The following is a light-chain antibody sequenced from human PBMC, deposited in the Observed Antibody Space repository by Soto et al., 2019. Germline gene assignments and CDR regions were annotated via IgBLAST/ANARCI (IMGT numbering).Light chain of an antibody. CDR2: LGS. CDR3: MQAVYTRT. CDR1: QNLLHIDGYNY. Sequence: IVVTQSPLSLSVTPGEPASISCRSSQNLLHIDGYNYLDWYLRKPGQSPQLLIFLGSYRASGVPDRFSGSGSGTDFTLRISGVEAEDVGVYYCMQAVYTRTFGPGTKVEIK. J-gene: IGKJ1*01. V-gene: IGKV2-28*01.